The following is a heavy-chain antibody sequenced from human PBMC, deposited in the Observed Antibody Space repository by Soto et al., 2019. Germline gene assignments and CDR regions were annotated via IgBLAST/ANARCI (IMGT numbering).Heavy chain of an antibody. V-gene: IGHV1-3*01. CDR1: GYTFTSYA. J-gene: IGHJ2*01. Sequence: ASVKVSCKASGYTFTSYAMHWVRQAPGQRLEWMGWINAGNGNTKYSQKFQGRVTITRDTSASTAYMELSSLRSEDTAVYYCARVERAWRYFDLWGRGTLVTVSS. CDR2: INAGNGNT. D-gene: IGHD1-26*01. CDR3: ARVERAWRYFDL.